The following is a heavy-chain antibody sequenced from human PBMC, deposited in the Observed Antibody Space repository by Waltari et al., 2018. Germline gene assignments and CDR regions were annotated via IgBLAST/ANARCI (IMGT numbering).Heavy chain of an antibody. CDR2: IYYSGRT. Sequence: QLQLQESGPGLVKPSETLSLTCTVSGGSISSSSYYWGWIRQPPGKGLEWIGSIYYSGRTYDNPSLKSRVTISVDTSKNQFSLKLSSVTAADTAVYYCARDQRRSAAGTSDGMDVWGQGTTVTVSS. CDR1: GGSISSSSYY. CDR3: ARDQRRSAAGTSDGMDV. V-gene: IGHV4-39*07. J-gene: IGHJ6*02. D-gene: IGHD6-13*01.